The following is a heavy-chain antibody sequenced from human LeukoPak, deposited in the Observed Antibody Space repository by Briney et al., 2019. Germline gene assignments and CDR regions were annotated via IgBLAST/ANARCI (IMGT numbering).Heavy chain of an antibody. CDR2: IYYSGST. J-gene: IGHJ4*02. CDR3: ARLSSSYDY. Sequence: PETLSLTCTVSDASISSRTYYWGWIRQPPGKGLEWIGIIYYSGSTYYNPSLKSRVTISVDTSWTQFSLKMSYVTAADTAVYYCARLSSSYDYWGQGTLVTVSS. CDR1: DASISSRTYY. D-gene: IGHD6-13*01. V-gene: IGHV4-39*01.